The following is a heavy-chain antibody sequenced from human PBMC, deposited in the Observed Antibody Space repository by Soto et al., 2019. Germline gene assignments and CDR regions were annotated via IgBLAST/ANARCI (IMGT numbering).Heavy chain of an antibody. CDR3: ASSWIVVVPDGLDYGMDV. V-gene: IGHV1-18*01. J-gene: IGHJ6*02. Sequence: ASVKVSCKASGYTFTSYGISWVRQAPGQGLEWMGWVSAYNGNTNYAQKLQGRVTMTTDTSTSTAYMELRSLRSDDTAVYYCASSWIVVVPDGLDYGMDVWGQGTTVTVSS. CDR2: VSAYNGNT. D-gene: IGHD2-2*01. CDR1: GYTFTSYG.